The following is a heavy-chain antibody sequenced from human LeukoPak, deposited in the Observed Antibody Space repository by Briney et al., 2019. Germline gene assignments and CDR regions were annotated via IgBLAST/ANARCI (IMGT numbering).Heavy chain of an antibody. V-gene: IGHV4-38-2*01. CDR3: AILYLAGHPYAFDI. CDR1: GYSISSGYY. Sequence: SETLSLTCAVSGYSISSGYYWGWIRQPPGKGLEWIGSIYHSGSTYYNPSLKSRVTISVDTSKNQFSLKLSSVTAADTAVYYCAILYLAGHPYAFDIWGQGTMVTVSS. J-gene: IGHJ3*02. CDR2: IYHSGST. D-gene: IGHD6-19*01.